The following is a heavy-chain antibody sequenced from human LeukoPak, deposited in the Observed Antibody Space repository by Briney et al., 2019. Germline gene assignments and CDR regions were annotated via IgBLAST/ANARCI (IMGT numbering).Heavy chain of an antibody. D-gene: IGHD3-10*01. CDR1: GFTFSSYG. V-gene: IGHV3-30*18. Sequence: GGSLRLSCAASGFTFSSYGMHWVRQAPGKGLEGVAVISYDGSNEYYADSVKGRFTISRDNSKNTLYLQMNSLRAEDTAVYYCAKDNSMVRGEYNWFDPWGQGTLVTVSS. J-gene: IGHJ5*02. CDR3: AKDNSMVRGEYNWFDP. CDR2: ISYDGSNE.